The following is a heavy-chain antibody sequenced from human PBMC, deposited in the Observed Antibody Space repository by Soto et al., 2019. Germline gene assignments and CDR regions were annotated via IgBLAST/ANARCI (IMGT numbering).Heavy chain of an antibody. CDR3: ARDTPPSDY. CDR2: ISAYNTNT. V-gene: IGHV1-18*01. J-gene: IGHJ4*02. Sequence: QVQLVQSGAEVKKPGASVKVSCKTSGYTFTSYHISWVRQAPGQGLEWMGWISAYNTNTNYAQKFQGRVTMTADTLTSTAHMELRSLRSDDTAVYYGARDTPPSDYWGQGTLVTVSS. CDR1: GYTFTSYH.